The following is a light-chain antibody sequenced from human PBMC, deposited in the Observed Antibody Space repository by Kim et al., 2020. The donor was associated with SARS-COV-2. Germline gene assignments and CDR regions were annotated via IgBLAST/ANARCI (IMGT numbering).Light chain of an antibody. J-gene: IGKJ1*01. CDR3: QQYNIYPWT. V-gene: IGKV1-5*01. Sequence: GDTVTITCRASQSISGWLAWYQQKPGKAPKLLIFEASSLESEVPSRFSGSGYGTQFTLAISSLQPDDFATYYCQQYNIYPWTFGQGTKVDIK. CDR1: QSISGW. CDR2: EAS.